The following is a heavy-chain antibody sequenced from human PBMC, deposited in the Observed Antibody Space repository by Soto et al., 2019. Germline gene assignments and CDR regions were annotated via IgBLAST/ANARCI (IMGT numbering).Heavy chain of an antibody. CDR1: GFTFSSYA. Sequence: VQLLESGGGLVQPGGSLRLSCGGSGFTFSSYAMIWVRQAPGKGLEWVSGISGNGDTTYYADSLKGRFSISRDNSKNTVYLQMNSLRAEDTAVYYCAKRSPPSDGELFGRPKDWGQGTPVTVSS. J-gene: IGHJ4*02. V-gene: IGHV3-23*01. CDR2: ISGNGDTT. D-gene: IGHD6-6*01. CDR3: AKRSPPSDGELFGRPKD.